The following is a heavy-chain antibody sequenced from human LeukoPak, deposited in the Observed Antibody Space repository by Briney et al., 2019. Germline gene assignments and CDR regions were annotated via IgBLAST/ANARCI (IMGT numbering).Heavy chain of an antibody. J-gene: IGHJ4*02. Sequence: GRSLRLSCAASGFTFSSYAMHWVRQAPGKGLEWVAVISYDGSNKYYADSVKGRFTTSRDNSKNTLYLQMNSLRAEDTAVYYCARGYSSSWYQYPPDYWGQGTLVTVSS. CDR1: GFTFSSYA. D-gene: IGHD6-13*01. CDR2: ISYDGSNK. CDR3: ARGYSSSWYQYPPDY. V-gene: IGHV3-30-3*01.